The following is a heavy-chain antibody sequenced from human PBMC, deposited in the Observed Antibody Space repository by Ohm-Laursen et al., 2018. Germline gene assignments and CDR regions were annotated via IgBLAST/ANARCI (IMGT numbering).Heavy chain of an antibody. J-gene: IGHJ5*02. CDR1: GYSISSGYY. D-gene: IGHD4-11*01. V-gene: IGHV4-38-2*01. Sequence: SETLSLTCAVTGYSISSGYYWGWIRQPPGKGLEWIGYIYYSGSTNYNPSLKSRVTISVDTSKNQFSLKLSSVTAADTAVYYCARSYDYPGEYNWFDPWGQGTLVIVSP. CDR2: IYYSGST. CDR3: ARSYDYPGEYNWFDP.